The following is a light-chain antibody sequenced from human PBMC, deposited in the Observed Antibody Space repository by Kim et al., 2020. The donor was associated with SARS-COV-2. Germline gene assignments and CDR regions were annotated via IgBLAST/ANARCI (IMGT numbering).Light chain of an antibody. CDR3: QQHSWAPDT. Sequence: EIVLTQSPDTLSLSPGERATLSCRASQTITDNYLVWYQQKPGQAPRLLIYGASNRASGTPDRFTGSGSGTDFTLTISRLEPEDFAVYYCQQHSWAPDTFGQGTRLEIK. CDR2: GAS. J-gene: IGKJ5*01. V-gene: IGKV3-20*01. CDR1: QTITDNY.